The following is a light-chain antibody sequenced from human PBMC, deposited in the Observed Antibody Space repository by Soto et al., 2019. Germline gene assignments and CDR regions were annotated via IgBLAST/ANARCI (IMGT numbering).Light chain of an antibody. J-gene: IGKJ1*01. Sequence: DIQMTQSPSTLCASVGDRVTITCRASQSISSWLAWYQQKPGKAPKLLIYDASTLRSGVPSRFSGSGSGTEFTLTISSLQPDDFATYYCQHYNSYSEAFGQGTKVDIK. CDR1: QSISSW. CDR2: DAS. CDR3: QHYNSYSEA. V-gene: IGKV1-5*01.